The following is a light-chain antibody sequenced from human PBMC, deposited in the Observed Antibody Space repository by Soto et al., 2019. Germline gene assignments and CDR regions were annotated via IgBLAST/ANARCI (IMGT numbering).Light chain of an antibody. CDR3: QHSYGSSGIT. Sequence: DIQMTQSPSSLSASVGDRVTITCRASQSVSNYLNWFQQKPGKAPKLLIYAASTLQSGVPSRFSGSGSGTDFTLTISSLQPEDFATYYCQHSYGSSGITFGQGTRLEIK. J-gene: IGKJ5*01. CDR1: QSVSNY. CDR2: AAS. V-gene: IGKV1-39*01.